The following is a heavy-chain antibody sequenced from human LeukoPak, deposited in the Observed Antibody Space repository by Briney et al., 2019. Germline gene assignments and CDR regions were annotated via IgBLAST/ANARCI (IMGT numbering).Heavy chain of an antibody. V-gene: IGHV3-74*01. D-gene: IGHD3-9*01. CDR2: INSDGSST. CDR3: ARDTSTIDWALDY. CDR1: GFTFSSYA. J-gene: IGHJ4*02. Sequence: GGSLRLSYAASGFTFSSYAMSWVRQAPGKGLVWVSRINSDGSSTSYADSVKGRFTISRDNAKNTLYLQMNSLRAEDTAVYYCARDTSTIDWALDYWGQGTLVTVSS.